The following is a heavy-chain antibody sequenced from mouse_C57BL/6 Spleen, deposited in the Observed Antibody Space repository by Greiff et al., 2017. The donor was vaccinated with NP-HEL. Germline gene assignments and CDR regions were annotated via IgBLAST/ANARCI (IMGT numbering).Heavy chain of an antibody. V-gene: IGHV1-61*01. J-gene: IGHJ1*03. CDR1: GYTFTSYW. CDR2: IYPSDSET. D-gene: IGHD1-1*01. Sequence: QVQLQQPGAELVRPGSSVKLSCKASGYTFTSYWMDWVKQRPGQGLEWIGNIYPSDSETHYNQKFKDKATLTVDKSSSTAYMQLSSLTSEDSAVYYCAREGGYYYGSSRYFDVWGTGTTVTVSS. CDR3: AREGGYYYGSSRYFDV.